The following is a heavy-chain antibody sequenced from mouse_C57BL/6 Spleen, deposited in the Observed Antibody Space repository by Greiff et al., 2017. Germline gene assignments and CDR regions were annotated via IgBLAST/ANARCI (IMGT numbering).Heavy chain of an antibody. CDR2: IYPRSGNT. V-gene: IGHV1-81*01. CDR3: ARKAVSRSYVGVD. CDR1: GYTFTSYG. Sequence: QVQLQQSGAELARPGASVKLSCKASGYTFTSYGISWVKQRTGQGLEWIGEIYPRSGNTYYNEKFKGKAKLTADKSSSTSYMELRSLTSVDSAVYFVARKAVSRSYVGVDWGQGTTLTVSS. D-gene: IGHD1-1*01. J-gene: IGHJ2*01.